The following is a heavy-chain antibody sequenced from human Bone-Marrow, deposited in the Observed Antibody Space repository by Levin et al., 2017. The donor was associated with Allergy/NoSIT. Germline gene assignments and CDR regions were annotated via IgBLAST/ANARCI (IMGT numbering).Heavy chain of an antibody. D-gene: IGHD3-3*01. V-gene: IGHV1-2*02. CDR1: GYTFTHFY. Sequence: ASVKVSCKASGYTFTHFYMHWVRQAPGQGLEWMGWISPASGATNYAQKFQGRVIMTSDTSISTAYMELSRLRSDDTAVYFCFHYDFTHPWGQGTLVTVSS. CDR2: ISPASGAT. J-gene: IGHJ5*02. CDR3: FHYDFTHP.